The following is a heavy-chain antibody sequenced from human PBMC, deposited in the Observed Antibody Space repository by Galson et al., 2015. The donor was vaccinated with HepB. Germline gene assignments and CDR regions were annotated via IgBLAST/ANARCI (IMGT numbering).Heavy chain of an antibody. D-gene: IGHD2-15*01. CDR1: GFTFSSYG. CDR3: AREASDGAVAAKINLFDY. J-gene: IGHJ4*02. Sequence: SLRLSCAASGFTFSSYGMHWVRQAPGKGLEWVAVIWFDGSNKYYADSVKGRFTISRDNSKNTVYLQMNSLRAEDTALYYCAREASDGAVAAKINLFDYWGQGTLVTVSS. V-gene: IGHV3-33*01. CDR2: IWFDGSNK.